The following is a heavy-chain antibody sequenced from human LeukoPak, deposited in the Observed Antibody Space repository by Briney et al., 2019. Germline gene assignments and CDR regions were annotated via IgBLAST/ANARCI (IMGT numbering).Heavy chain of an antibody. Sequence: SQTLSLTCTVSGGSISSGGYYWSWIRQHPGKGLEWIGYIYYSGSTYYNPSLKSRVTISVDTSKNQFSLKLSSVTAADTAVYYWARGPQLGWFGEAPFDYWGQGTLVTVSS. CDR2: IYYSGST. D-gene: IGHD3-10*01. J-gene: IGHJ4*02. V-gene: IGHV4-31*03. CDR3: ARGPQLGWFGEAPFDY. CDR1: GGSISSGGYY.